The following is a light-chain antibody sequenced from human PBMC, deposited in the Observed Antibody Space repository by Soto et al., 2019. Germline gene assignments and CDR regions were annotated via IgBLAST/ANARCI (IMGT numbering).Light chain of an antibody. CDR2: KVS. V-gene: IGKV2-24*01. J-gene: IGKJ1*01. CDR3: LQSTHFPCT. Sequence: VLTQTALSSPVTLGQSASISCRSSHGLVHSSGNTYLSWLHQRPGQPPRLLFFKVSERFAGAPDRFSVSGAGTHFTLTISSVEAGDVGVYYCLQSTHFPCTFGQGTKVEV. CDR1: HGLVHSSGNTY.